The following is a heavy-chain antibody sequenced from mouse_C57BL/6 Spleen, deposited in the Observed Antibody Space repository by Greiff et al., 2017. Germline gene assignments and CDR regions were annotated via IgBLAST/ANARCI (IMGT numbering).Heavy chain of an antibody. CDR2: ISYDGSN. CDR1: GYSITSGYY. Sequence: ESGPGLVKPSQSLSLTCSVTGYSITSGYYWNWIRQFPGNKLEWMGYISYDGSNNYNPSLKNRISITRDTSKNQFFLKLNSVTTEDTATYYCARAEYAMDDWGQGTSVTVSS. V-gene: IGHV3-6*01. J-gene: IGHJ4*01. CDR3: ARAEYAMDD.